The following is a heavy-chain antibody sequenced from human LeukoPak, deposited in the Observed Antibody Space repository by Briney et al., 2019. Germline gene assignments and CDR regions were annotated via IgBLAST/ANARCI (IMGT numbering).Heavy chain of an antibody. J-gene: IGHJ4*02. CDR1: GFTFSSYE. Sequence: PGGSLRLSCAASGFTFSSYEMNWVRQAPGKGLEWVSYISSSGSTIYYADSVKGRFTISRDNAKNSLYLQMNSLRAEDTAVYYCARDLGWFGESDYWGQGTLVTVSS. CDR3: ARDLGWFGESDY. CDR2: ISSSGSTI. V-gene: IGHV3-48*03. D-gene: IGHD3-10*01.